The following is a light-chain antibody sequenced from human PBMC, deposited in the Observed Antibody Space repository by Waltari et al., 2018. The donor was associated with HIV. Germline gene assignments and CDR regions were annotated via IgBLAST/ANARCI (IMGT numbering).Light chain of an antibody. V-gene: IGLV1-40*01. CDR3: QSFDTSLRGLRV. CDR1: SSNLGSGFD. Sequence: QSLLTQPPSVSGAPGHNVTISCPGTSSNLGSGFDVPWYQFLPGIAPKLRIYGDAIRPSGVPDRVSGSKTDTTASLAITGLQAEDDGEYVCQSFDTSLRGLRVFGGGTQLTVL. J-gene: IGLJ3*02. CDR2: GDA.